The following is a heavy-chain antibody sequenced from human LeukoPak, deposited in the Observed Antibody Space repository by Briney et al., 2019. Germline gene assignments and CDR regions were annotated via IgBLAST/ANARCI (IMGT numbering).Heavy chain of an antibody. CDR2: IDPSGDST. CDR3: ARVRFAGPQAFDI. J-gene: IGHJ3*02. V-gene: IGHV1-46*01. Sequence: ASVKVSCKASGYTFTSYYMHWVRQAPGQGLEWMGIIDPSGDSTSYAQKFQGRVTMTRDTSSSTVYMELSSLRAEDTAVYYCARVRFAGPQAFDIWGQGTMVTVAS. D-gene: IGHD4/OR15-4a*01. CDR1: GYTFTSYY.